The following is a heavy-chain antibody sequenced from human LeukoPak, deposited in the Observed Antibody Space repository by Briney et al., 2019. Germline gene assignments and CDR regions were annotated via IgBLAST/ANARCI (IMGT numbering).Heavy chain of an antibody. CDR1: RFTFSSAR. J-gene: IGHJ4*02. Sequence: GGSLRLSCAPSRFTFSSARMSWVRQAPRKGVEWVGRIKRNTEDGTAEYAAPVKGRFTISSDDSKNTLYLQMNSLKTEDTAVYYCTTYSSRWFYCDSWGQGILVTVSS. CDR3: TTYSSRWFYCDS. CDR2: IKRNTEDGTA. V-gene: IGHV3-15*01. D-gene: IGHD6-13*01.